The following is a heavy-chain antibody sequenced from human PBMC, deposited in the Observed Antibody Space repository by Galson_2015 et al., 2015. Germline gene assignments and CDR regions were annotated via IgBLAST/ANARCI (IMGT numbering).Heavy chain of an antibody. Sequence: SVKVSCTASGFTFTSSAVQWVRQARGQRLEWVGWIVGGSGNTNYAQKFQERVTITRDMSTSTAYMELSSLRAEDTAVYYCAAEQRQLAHWYIDLWGRGTLVIVSS. CDR1: GFTFTSSA. CDR3: AAEQRQLAHWYIDL. J-gene: IGHJ2*01. CDR2: IVGGSGNT. V-gene: IGHV1-58*01. D-gene: IGHD2-2*01.